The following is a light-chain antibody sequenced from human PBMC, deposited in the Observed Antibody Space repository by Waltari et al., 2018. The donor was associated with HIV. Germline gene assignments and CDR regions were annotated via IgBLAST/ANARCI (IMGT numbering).Light chain of an antibody. CDR2: EGI. J-gene: IGLJ3*02. CDR1: SSDVGSYNL. CDR3: CSYAGSSNWV. V-gene: IGLV2-23*01. Sequence: QSALTQPASVSGSPGQSITISCTGSSSDVGSYNLVSWYQQHPGKAPKLMMYEGINRPSVMSNRFAGSKSGNTASLTISGLQAEDEADYYCCSYAGSSNWVFGGGTKLTVL.